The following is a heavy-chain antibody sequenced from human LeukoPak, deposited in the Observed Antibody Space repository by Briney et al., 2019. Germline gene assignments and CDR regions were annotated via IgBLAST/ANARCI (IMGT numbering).Heavy chain of an antibody. CDR3: AKGLLWFGELLSPIDY. CDR2: ISGSGGST. CDR1: GFTFSSYA. Sequence: GGSLRPSCAASGFTFSSYAMSWVRQAPGKGLEWVSAISGSGGSTYYADSVKGRFTISRDNSKNTLYLQMNSLRAEDTAVYYCAKGLLWFGELLSPIDYWGQGTLVTVSS. D-gene: IGHD3-10*01. J-gene: IGHJ4*02. V-gene: IGHV3-23*01.